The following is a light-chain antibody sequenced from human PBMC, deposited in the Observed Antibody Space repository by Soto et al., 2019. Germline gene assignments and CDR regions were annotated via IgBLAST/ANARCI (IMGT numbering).Light chain of an antibody. V-gene: IGKV1-33*01. Sequence: DIQMTQSLSSLSASVGDRVTITCQANQDINNSLNWYQQRPGEAPKLLIYDASILEAGVPSRFSAGGFGTTFTLTISSLQPEDIATYYCQQFDNLPLTFGGGTKVEIK. CDR1: QDINNS. CDR3: QQFDNLPLT. CDR2: DAS. J-gene: IGKJ4*01.